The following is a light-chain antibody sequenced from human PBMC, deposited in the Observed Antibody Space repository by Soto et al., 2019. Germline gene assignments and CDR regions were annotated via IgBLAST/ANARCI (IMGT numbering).Light chain of an antibody. Sequence: QPVLTQSPSASASLGASVKVTCTLSSGHSNYAIAWHQQQPEKGPRYSMKLNRDGSHSKGDGIPNRFSGSSSGAERYLTISCLQSEDEADYYCQTWGTGIVIFGGGTQLTVL. CDR2: LNRDGSH. J-gene: IGLJ7*01. V-gene: IGLV4-69*01. CDR1: SGHSNYA. CDR3: QTWGTGIVI.